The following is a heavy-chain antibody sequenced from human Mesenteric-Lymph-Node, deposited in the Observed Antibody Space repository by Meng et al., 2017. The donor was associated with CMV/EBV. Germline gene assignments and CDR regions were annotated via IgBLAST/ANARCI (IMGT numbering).Heavy chain of an antibody. CDR1: GFTLSRYA. Sequence: GESLKISCAGSGFTLSRYAMTWVRRAPGKGLEWVSSISGSGDRTHYADSVKGRFTISRDNSKNTLYLVMNSLRDEDTAVYYCAKDSLVYSGIYYRPFDAFDVWGQGTTVTVSS. V-gene: IGHV3-23*01. J-gene: IGHJ3*01. CDR2: ISGSGDRT. D-gene: IGHD1-26*01. CDR3: AKDSLVYSGIYYRPFDAFDV.